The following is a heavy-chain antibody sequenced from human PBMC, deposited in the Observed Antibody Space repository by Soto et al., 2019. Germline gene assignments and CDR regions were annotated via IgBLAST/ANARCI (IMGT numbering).Heavy chain of an antibody. V-gene: IGHV1-69*01. Sequence: QVQLVQSGAEVKKPGSSVKVSCKASGGTFSSYAISWVRQAPGQGLEWMGGIIPIFGTANYAQKFQGRVTITTDESKNTAYMELSSLRSDDTAVYYCARARDGSTHTAMGSDFDYWGQGTLVTVYS. D-gene: IGHD5-18*01. J-gene: IGHJ4*02. CDR3: ARARDGSTHTAMGSDFDY. CDR1: GGTFSSYA. CDR2: IIPIFGTA.